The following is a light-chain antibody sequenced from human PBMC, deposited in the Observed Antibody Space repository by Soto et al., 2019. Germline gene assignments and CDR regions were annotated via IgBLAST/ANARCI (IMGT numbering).Light chain of an antibody. V-gene: IGKV3-20*01. CDR3: QQYGNSLWT. J-gene: IGKJ1*01. Sequence: EIVLTQSPGTLSLSPGERATLSCRASQSVSYYLAWYQQKPGQAPRLLIYDASSRATGVPDRFSGSGSGTDFTLTISRLEPEDFAVYYCQQYGNSLWTFGQGTKVDIK. CDR2: DAS. CDR1: QSVSYY.